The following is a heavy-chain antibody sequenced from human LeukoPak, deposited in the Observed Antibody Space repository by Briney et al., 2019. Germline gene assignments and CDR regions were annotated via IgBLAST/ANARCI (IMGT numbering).Heavy chain of an antibody. CDR2: FSYSGST. CDR3: ARVGYADAFDI. D-gene: IGHD5-12*01. Sequence: SETLSLTCTVSGGSITSDYWSWIRQSPGKGLEWIGYFSYSGSTHYSPSLTSRVAISVDTSRNQFSLKLSSVTAADTAVYYCARVGYADAFDIWGQGTMVTVSS. CDR1: GGSITSDY. V-gene: IGHV4-59*12. J-gene: IGHJ3*02.